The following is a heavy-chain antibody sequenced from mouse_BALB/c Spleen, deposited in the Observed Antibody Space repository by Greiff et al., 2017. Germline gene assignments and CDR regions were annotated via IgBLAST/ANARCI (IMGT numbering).Heavy chain of an antibody. V-gene: IGHV2-9*02. Sequence: VMLVESGPGLVAPSQSLSITCTVSGFSLTSYGVHWVRQPPGKGLEWLGVIWAGGSTNYNSALMSRLSISKDNSKSQVFLKMNSLQTDDTAMYYCARGDSLLRLPGYYAMDYWGQGTSVTVSS. CDR3: ARGDSLLRLPGYYAMDY. J-gene: IGHJ4*01. CDR2: IWAGGST. D-gene: IGHD1-2*01. CDR1: GFSLTSYG.